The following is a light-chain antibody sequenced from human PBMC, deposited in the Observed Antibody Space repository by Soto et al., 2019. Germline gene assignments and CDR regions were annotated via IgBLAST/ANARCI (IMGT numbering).Light chain of an antibody. Sequence: LTQSPSSLSLSPGERATLSCRASQSVSSSYLAWYQQKPGQAPKLLIFGASIRATDIPDRFSGSGSGTDFTLTISRLEPEDFAVYYCQQYGSSPGTFGQGTKVDIK. CDR2: GAS. J-gene: IGKJ1*01. CDR1: QSVSSSY. V-gene: IGKV3-20*01. CDR3: QQYGSSPGT.